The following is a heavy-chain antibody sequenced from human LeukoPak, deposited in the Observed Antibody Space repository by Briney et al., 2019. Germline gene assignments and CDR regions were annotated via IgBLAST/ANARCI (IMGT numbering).Heavy chain of an antibody. Sequence: SQTLSLTCTVSGGSISSGSYYWSWIRQPAGKGLEWIVRIYTSGSTNYNPSLKSRVTISVDTSKNQFSLKLSSVTAADTAVYYCAREMYYYDSSGYYQYYYYYYMDVWGKGTTVTVSS. J-gene: IGHJ6*03. D-gene: IGHD3-22*01. CDR1: GGSISSGSYY. CDR2: IYTSGST. CDR3: AREMYYYDSSGYYQYYYYYYMDV. V-gene: IGHV4-61*02.